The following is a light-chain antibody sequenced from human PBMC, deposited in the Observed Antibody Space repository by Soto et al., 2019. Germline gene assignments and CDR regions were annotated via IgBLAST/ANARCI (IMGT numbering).Light chain of an antibody. CDR2: EAS. J-gene: IGKJ2*01. CDR3: QQYNSYSYT. Sequence: DIQMTQSPSSLSASVGDRVTITYRASQSISSYLNWYQQKPGKAPKLLIYEASNLQSGVPSRFSGSGSGTEFILTISSLQPDDFTTYYCQQYNSYSYTFGQGTKVDIK. CDR1: QSISSY. V-gene: IGKV1-5*03.